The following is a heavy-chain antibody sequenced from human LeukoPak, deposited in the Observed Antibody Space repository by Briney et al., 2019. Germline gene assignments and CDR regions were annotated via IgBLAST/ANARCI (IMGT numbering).Heavy chain of an antibody. CDR1: GYTFTSYW. D-gene: IGHD6-19*01. CDR3: ARRDSSGWYPDY. Sequence: PGESLKISCEGSGYTFTSYWIAWVRQLPGKGLEWMGIIYPGDSDTRYSPSFQGQVTISADKSITTAFLQWSSLKASDTAMYYCARRDSSGWYPDYWGQGTLVTVSS. CDR2: IYPGDSDT. V-gene: IGHV5-51*01. J-gene: IGHJ4*02.